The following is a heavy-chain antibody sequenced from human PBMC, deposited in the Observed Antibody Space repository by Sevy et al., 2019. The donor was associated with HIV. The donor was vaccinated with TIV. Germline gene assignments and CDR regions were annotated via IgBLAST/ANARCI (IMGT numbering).Heavy chain of an antibody. Sequence: GGSLRLSCVASGFTFSDHYMDWVRQAPGKGLEWVGRSRNKARSYSTEYAASVKGRFTVSRDDSKNSLYLQMNSLKTEDTAVYYCVRGRYESSGYLEVWGQGTLVTVSS. V-gene: IGHV3-72*01. CDR1: GFTFSDHY. CDR2: SRNKARSYST. D-gene: IGHD3-22*01. CDR3: VRGRYESSGYLEV. J-gene: IGHJ4*02.